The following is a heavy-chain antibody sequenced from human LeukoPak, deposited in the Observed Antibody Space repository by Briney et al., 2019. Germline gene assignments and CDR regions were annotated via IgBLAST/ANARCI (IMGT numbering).Heavy chain of an antibody. CDR3: ARDRYPIIAAAPASAFDI. J-gene: IGHJ3*02. D-gene: IGHD6-13*01. CDR2: ISSSGSTI. V-gene: IGHV3-11*04. CDR1: GFTFSDYY. Sequence: PGGSLRLSCAASGFTFSDYYMSWIRQAPGKGLEWVSYISSSGSTIYYADSVKGRFTISRDNAKNSLYLQMNSLRAEDTAVYYCARDRYPIIAAAPASAFDIWGQGTMVTVSS.